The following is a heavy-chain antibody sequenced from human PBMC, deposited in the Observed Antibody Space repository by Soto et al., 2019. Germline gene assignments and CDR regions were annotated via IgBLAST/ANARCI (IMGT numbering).Heavy chain of an antibody. CDR3: ARIRNYDILTGYFPPFDY. D-gene: IGHD3-9*01. CDR2: IDWDDDK. J-gene: IGHJ4*02. V-gene: IGHV2-70*01. Sequence: SGPTLVNPRQALTMTFTFAGFSLSKKGMCVSWIRQPPGKALEWLALIDWDDDKYYSTSLKTRLTISKDTSKNQVVLTMTNMDPVDTATYYCARIRNYDILTGYFPPFDYWGQGTLVTVSS. CDR1: GFSLSKKGMC.